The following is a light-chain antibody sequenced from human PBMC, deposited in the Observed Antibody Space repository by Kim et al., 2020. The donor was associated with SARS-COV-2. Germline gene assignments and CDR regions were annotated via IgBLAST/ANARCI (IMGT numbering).Light chain of an antibody. CDR2: AAS. CDR1: QGISNS. Sequence: DIQMTQSPSSLSASVGDRVTITCRASQGISNSLAWYQQKPGKVPTLLIYAASTLQSGVPSRFSGSGSGTDFTLTINSLQTDDVATYYCQKYNSIPWTFGQGTKVDIK. V-gene: IGKV1-27*01. CDR3: QKYNSIPWT. J-gene: IGKJ1*01.